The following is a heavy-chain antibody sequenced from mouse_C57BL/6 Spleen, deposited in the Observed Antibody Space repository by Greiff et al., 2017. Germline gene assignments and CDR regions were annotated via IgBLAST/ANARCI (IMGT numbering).Heavy chain of an antibody. CDR3: AFDGYYFDY. V-gene: IGHV3-5*01. D-gene: IGHD2-3*01. CDR2: IYYSGTI. Sequence: DVKLQESGPGLVKPSQTVFLTCTVTGISITTGNYRWSWIRQFPGNKLEWIWYIYYSGTITFTPSLTSRTTITRDTPKNQFFLEMNSLTAEDTATYYCAFDGYYFDYWGQGTTLTVSS. J-gene: IGHJ2*01. CDR1: GISITTGNYR.